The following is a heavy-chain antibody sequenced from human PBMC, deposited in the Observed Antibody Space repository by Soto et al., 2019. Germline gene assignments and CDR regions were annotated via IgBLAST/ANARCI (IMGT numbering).Heavy chain of an antibody. J-gene: IGHJ6*02. CDR1: GFSLSTYD. CDR2: IGTAGNT. D-gene: IGHD7-27*01. Sequence: EVQLVESGGGLVQPGGSLRLSCAASGFSLSTYDMHWVRQATGKGLEWVSVIGTAGNTYYPDSVEGRFTISRDDAKNSLYLQMNRLRIGDTDVYYCVSDRHYNSGVYGMDVWGQGTTFTVSS. V-gene: IGHV3-13*04. CDR3: VSDRHYNSGVYGMDV.